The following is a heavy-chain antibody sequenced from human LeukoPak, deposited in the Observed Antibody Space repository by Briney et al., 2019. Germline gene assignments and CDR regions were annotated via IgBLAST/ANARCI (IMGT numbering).Heavy chain of an antibody. CDR3: VRDFVYSTG. CDR1: GFSFSGYW. J-gene: IGHJ4*02. CDR2: IKKDDGSEK. Sequence: GGSLRLSCAASGFSFSGYWVSWVRQAPGKGLEWVANIKKDDGSEKYYADSVKGRFTISRDNAKNLLYLQMNSLRVEDTAVYYCVRDFVYSTGWGQGTLVTVSS. D-gene: IGHD2-8*02. V-gene: IGHV3-7*03.